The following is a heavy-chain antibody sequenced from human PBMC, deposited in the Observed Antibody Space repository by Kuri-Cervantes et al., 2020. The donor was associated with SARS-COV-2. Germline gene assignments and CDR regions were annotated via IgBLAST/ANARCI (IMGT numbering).Heavy chain of an antibody. CDR3: ARARRIEDPFYYYYGMDV. CDR1: GYTLTELS. CDR2: FDPEDGET. Sequence: ASVKVSCKVSGYTLTELSMHWVRQAPGKGLEWMGGFDPEDGETIYAQKFQGRVTITADESTSTAYMELSSLRSEDTAVYYCARARRIEDPFYYYYGMDVWGQGTTVTVSS. D-gene: IGHD1-14*01. J-gene: IGHJ6*02. V-gene: IGHV1-24*01.